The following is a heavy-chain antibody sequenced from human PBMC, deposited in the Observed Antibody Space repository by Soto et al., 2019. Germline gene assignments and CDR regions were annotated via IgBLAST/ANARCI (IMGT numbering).Heavy chain of an antibody. Sequence: SETLSLTCSVSGASITSYYWSWIRQPPGKGLDWIGHIYYSGSTYYNPSLKSRVTISVDTSKNQFSLKLSSVTAAGTAVYYCARCGPAFGLATSVGVWGQGTLVTVAS. CDR1: GASITSYY. J-gene: IGHJ4*02. CDR2: IYYSGST. V-gene: IGHV4-59*08. CDR3: ARCGPAFGLATSVGV. D-gene: IGHD3-3*01.